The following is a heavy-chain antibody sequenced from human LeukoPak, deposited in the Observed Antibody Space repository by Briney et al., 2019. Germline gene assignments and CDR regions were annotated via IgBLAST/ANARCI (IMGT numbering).Heavy chain of an antibody. CDR1: GVNFASRW. Sequence: GGSLRLSCAASGVNFASRWMHWVRQVPGKGLVWVSRISSDGSDTTYADSVKGRFTISRDNVKKIVYLQMRSLRVEDTAVYYCARHFDGKGSFDFWGQGTLVTVSS. J-gene: IGHJ5*01. D-gene: IGHD4-23*01. CDR2: ISSDGSDT. CDR3: ARHFDGKGSFDF. V-gene: IGHV3-74*01.